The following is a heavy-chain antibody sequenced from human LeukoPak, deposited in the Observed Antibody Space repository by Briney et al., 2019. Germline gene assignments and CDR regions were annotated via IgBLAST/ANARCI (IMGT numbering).Heavy chain of an antibody. D-gene: IGHD3-22*01. Sequence: PGGSLRLSCAASGFTFSSYSMYWVRQAPGKGLEWVSSISSSSSYIYYADSVKGRFTISRDNAKNSLYLQMNSLRAEDTAVYYCASRAHYYDSSGYPPLTWGQGTLVTVSS. CDR1: GFTFSSYS. CDR3: ASRAHYYDSSGYPPLT. CDR2: ISSSSSYI. V-gene: IGHV3-21*01. J-gene: IGHJ5*02.